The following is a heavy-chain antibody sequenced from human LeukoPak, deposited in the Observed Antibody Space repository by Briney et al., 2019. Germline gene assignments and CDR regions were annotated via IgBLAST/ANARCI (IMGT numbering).Heavy chain of an antibody. J-gene: IGHJ4*02. CDR3: ARRQPLGCSGTSCFAGPVDY. CDR2: IGGTSDYI. V-gene: IGHV3-21*01. Sequence: AGGSLRLSCAASGFTFSSYSMNWVRQAPGKGLEWVSSIGGTSDYIYYADSVKGRFTISRDNGKNSLYLQMNSLRAEDTAVYYCARRQPLGCSGTSCFAGPVDYWGQGTLVTVSS. D-gene: IGHD2-2*01. CDR1: GFTFSSYS.